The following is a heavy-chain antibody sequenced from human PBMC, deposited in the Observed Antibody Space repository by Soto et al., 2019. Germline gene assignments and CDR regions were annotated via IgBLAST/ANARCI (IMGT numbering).Heavy chain of an antibody. Sequence: SETLSLTCAVYGGSFSGYYWSWIRQPPGKGLEWIGEINHSGSTNYNPSLKRRVTISVDTSKNQFSLKLSSVTAADTAVYYCARGIAAGYYYYYYMDVWGKGTTVTVSS. CDR3: ARGIAAGYYYYYYMDV. V-gene: IGHV4-34*01. CDR1: GGSFSGYY. CDR2: INHSGST. D-gene: IGHD6-13*01. J-gene: IGHJ6*03.